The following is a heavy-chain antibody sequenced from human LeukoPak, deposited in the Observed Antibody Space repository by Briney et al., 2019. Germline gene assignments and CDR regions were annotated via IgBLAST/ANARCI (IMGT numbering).Heavy chain of an antibody. CDR3: AKDDAWGRYKD. V-gene: IGHV3-23*01. CDR2: ISPSGGIT. D-gene: IGHD3-16*01. CDR1: GFIFSRHG. J-gene: IGHJ1*01. Sequence: PGGSLRLSCAASGFIFSRHGMNWVRQAPGKGLEWVSGISPSGGITYYTDSVKGRFTISRDNSKNTVSLQMNSLRGDDTAVYYCAKDDAWGRYKDWGQGTLVTVSS.